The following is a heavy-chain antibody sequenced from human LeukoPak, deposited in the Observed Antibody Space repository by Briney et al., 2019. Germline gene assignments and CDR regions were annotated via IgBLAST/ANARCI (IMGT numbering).Heavy chain of an antibody. CDR1: GGSISSSSYY. CDR2: IYYSGST. Sequence: TSETLSLTCTVSGGSISSSSYYWGWIRQPPGKGLEWIGSIYYSGSTYYNPSLKSRVTISVDTSKNQFSLKLSSVTAADTAVYYCARAMEDIVVVPAAMRFEGNWFDPWGQGTLVTVSS. CDR3: ARAMEDIVVVPAAMRFEGNWFDP. V-gene: IGHV4-39*07. D-gene: IGHD2-2*01. J-gene: IGHJ5*02.